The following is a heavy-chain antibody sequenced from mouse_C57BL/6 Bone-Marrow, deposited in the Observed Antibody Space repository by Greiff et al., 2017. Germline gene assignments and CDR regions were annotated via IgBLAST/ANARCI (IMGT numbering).Heavy chain of an antibody. D-gene: IGHD2-3*01. CDR1: GYTFTEYT. V-gene: IGHV1-62-2*01. CDR3: ASHGDGYPSFAY. J-gene: IGHJ3*01. Sequence: QVQLKESGAELVKPGASVKLSCKASGYTFTEYTIHWVKQRSGQGLEWIGWFYPGSGSIKYNEKFKDKATLTADTSSSTVYMELSRLTSEDSAVYFCASHGDGYPSFAYWGQGTLVTVAA. CDR2: FYPGSGSI.